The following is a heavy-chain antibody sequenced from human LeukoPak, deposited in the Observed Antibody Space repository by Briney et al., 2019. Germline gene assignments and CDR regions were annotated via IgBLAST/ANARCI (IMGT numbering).Heavy chain of an antibody. CDR1: GFTFSSYG. D-gene: IGHD4-11*01. Sequence: GGSLRLSCAASGFTFSSYGMSWVRQAPGKGLEWVSAISGSGGSTYYADSVKGRFTISRDNSKNTLCLQMNSLRAEDTAVYYCARGQHRWDYSHNLMSFWGQGTLVTVSS. J-gene: IGHJ3*01. V-gene: IGHV3-23*01. CDR3: ARGQHRWDYSHNLMSF. CDR2: ISGSGGST.